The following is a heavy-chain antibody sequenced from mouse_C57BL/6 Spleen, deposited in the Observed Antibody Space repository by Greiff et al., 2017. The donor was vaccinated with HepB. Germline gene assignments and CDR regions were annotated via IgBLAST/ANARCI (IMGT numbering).Heavy chain of an antibody. CDR2: IRLKSDNYAT. J-gene: IGHJ3*01. CDR1: GFTFSNYW. D-gene: IGHD2-4*01. CDR3: TEGDYPWFAY. V-gene: IGHV6-3*01. Sequence: EVKLVESGGGLVQPGGSMKLSCVASGFTFSNYWMNWVRQSPEKGLEWVAQIRLKSDNYATHYAESVKGRFTISRDDSKSSVYLQMNNLRAEDTGIYYCTEGDYPWFAYWGQGTLVTVSA.